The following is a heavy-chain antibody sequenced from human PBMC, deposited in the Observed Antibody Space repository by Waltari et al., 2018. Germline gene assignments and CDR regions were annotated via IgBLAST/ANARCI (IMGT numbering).Heavy chain of an antibody. CDR2: INSDGSST. CDR1: GFIFSTFR. Sequence: EVQLVESGAGLVQPGGSLRPSCVASGFIFSTFRLAWVRQAPGKGRGWVSRINSDGSSTTYANSVKGQFTMSRDNAKNTLYLHMSSLGAEDTAVYYCVRENRAAAGLESWGQGTLVTVSS. V-gene: IGHV3-74*03. D-gene: IGHD6-13*01. CDR3: VRENRAAAGLES. J-gene: IGHJ4*02.